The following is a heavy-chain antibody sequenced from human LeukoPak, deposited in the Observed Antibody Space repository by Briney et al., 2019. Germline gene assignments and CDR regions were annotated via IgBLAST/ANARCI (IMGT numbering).Heavy chain of an antibody. CDR3: ARDKYSSSWPYYYYYMDV. D-gene: IGHD6-13*01. CDR1: GFTFSSYS. J-gene: IGHJ6*03. Sequence: GGSLRLSCAASGFTFSSYSMNWVRQAPGKGLEWVANIKKDGSEKYYVDSVKGRFTISRDNAKNSLYLQMNSLRAEDTAVYYCARDKYSSSWPYYYYYMDVWGKGTTVTISS. V-gene: IGHV3-7*01. CDR2: IKKDGSEK.